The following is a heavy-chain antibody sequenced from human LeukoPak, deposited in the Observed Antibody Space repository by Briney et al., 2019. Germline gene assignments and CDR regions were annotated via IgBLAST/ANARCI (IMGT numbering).Heavy chain of an antibody. J-gene: IGHJ4*02. V-gene: IGHV4-39*01. CDR3: ARIPRWLRLYFDY. CDR1: GGSISSSSYY. D-gene: IGHD5-24*01. CDR2: IYYSGST. Sequence: KASETLSLTCTVSGGSISSSSYYWGWIRQPPGKGLEWIGSIYYSGSTYYNPSLKSRVTISVDTSKNQFSLKLSSVTAADTAVYYCARIPRWLRLYFDYWGQGTPVTVSS.